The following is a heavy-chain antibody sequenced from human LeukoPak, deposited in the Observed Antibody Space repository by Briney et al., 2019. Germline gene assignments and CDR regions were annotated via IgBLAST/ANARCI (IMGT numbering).Heavy chain of an antibody. J-gene: IGHJ4*02. CDR1: GGSISSSSYY. D-gene: IGHD1-26*01. Sequence: SETLSLTCTVSGGSISSSSYYWGWIRQPPGKGLEWIGSIYYSGSTNYNPSLKSRVTISVDTSKNQFSLKLSSVTAADTAVYYCARERARSYLGFFDYWGQGTLVTVSS. CDR3: ARERARSYLGFFDY. V-gene: IGHV4-39*07. CDR2: IYYSGST.